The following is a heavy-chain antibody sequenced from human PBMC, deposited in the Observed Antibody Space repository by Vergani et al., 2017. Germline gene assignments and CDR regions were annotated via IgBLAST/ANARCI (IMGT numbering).Heavy chain of an antibody. D-gene: IGHD3-22*01. J-gene: IGHJ4*02. CDR3: AKEGVHYYDSSGYYDY. V-gene: IGHV3-9*01. CDR2: ISWNSGSI. Sequence: EVQLVESGGGLVQPGRSLRLSCAASGFTFDDYAMHWVRQAPGKGLEWVSGISWNSGSIGDADSVKGRFTISRDNAKNSLYLQMNSLRAEDTALYYCAKEGVHYYDSSGYYDYWGQGTLVTVSS. CDR1: GFTFDDYA.